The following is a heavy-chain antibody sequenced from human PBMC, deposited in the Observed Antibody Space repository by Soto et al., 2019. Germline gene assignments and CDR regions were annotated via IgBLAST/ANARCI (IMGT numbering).Heavy chain of an antibody. V-gene: IGHV1-69*13. Sequence: ASVKVSCKASGGTFSSYAISWVRQAPGQGLEWMGGIIPIFGTANYAQKFQGRVTITADESTSTAYMELSSLRSEDTAVYYCARAVVGATREYYFDYWGQGTLVTVS. CDR2: IIPIFGTA. CDR3: ARAVVGATREYYFDY. J-gene: IGHJ4*02. D-gene: IGHD1-26*01. CDR1: GGTFSSYA.